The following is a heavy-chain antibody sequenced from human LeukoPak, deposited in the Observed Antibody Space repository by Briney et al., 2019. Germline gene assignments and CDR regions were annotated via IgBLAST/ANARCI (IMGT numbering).Heavy chain of an antibody. D-gene: IGHD1-26*01. J-gene: IGHJ4*02. CDR1: GYSSTSYW. CDR3: ARHGSSGRPVDY. V-gene: IGHV5-51*01. Sequence: GASMKISSQGSGYSSTSYWIAWVRQMPRKGLEWMGMIYPGDSDTRYSPSFQGQVTISADTSISTTYFQWSSLKDSDTALYYCARHGSSGRPVDYWGQGTLVTVSS. CDR2: IYPGDSDT.